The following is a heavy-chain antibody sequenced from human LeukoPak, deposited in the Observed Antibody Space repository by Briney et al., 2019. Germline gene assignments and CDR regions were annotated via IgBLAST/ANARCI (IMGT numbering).Heavy chain of an antibody. CDR1: GYTFTGYY. CDR2: INPNSGGT. V-gene: IGHV1-2*02. CDR3: ARGGGYDFWSGYPFWWFDP. Sequence: GASVKVSCKASGYTFTGYYMHWVRQAPGQGLEWMGWINPNSGGTNYAQKFQGRVTMTRDTSISTAYMELSRLRSDDTAVYYCARGGGYDFWSGYPFWWFDPWGQGTLVTVSS. D-gene: IGHD3-3*01. J-gene: IGHJ5*02.